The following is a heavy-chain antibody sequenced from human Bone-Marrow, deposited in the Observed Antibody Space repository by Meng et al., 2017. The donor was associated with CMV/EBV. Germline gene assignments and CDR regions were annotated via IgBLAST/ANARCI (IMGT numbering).Heavy chain of an antibody. CDR3: AKTPRQSYCSSTSCYSSFPIRFDP. CDR2: ISGSGGST. CDR1: GFTFSSYA. Sequence: GESLKISCAASGFTFSSYAMSWVRQAPGKGLEWVSAISGSGGSTYYADSVKGRFTISRDNSKNTLYLQMNSLRAEDTAVYYCAKTPRQSYCSSTSCYSSFPIRFDPWGQGTLVTGSS. D-gene: IGHD2-2*01. V-gene: IGHV3-23*01. J-gene: IGHJ5*02.